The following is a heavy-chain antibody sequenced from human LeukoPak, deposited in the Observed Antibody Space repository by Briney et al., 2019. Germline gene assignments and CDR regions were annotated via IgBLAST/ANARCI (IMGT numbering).Heavy chain of an antibody. Sequence: SVKVSCKASGGTFSNSAISWVRQAPGQGLEWMGQFIPTYGATNYAHRFEDRVTLTSDESTSTASMELSSLRSEDTAVYYCARVGAAAADPSSLITYYYYYYGMDVWGQGTTVTVSS. D-gene: IGHD6-13*01. CDR2: FIPTYGAT. J-gene: IGHJ6*02. V-gene: IGHV1-69*13. CDR1: GGTFSNSA. CDR3: ARVGAAAADPSSLITYYYYYYGMDV.